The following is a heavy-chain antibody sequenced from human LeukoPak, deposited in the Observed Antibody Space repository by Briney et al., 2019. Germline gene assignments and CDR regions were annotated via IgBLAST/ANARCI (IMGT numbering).Heavy chain of an antibody. CDR1: GGSFSTYY. J-gene: IGHJ4*03. CDR3: ARGATISETGYFDY. D-gene: IGHD1-1*01. V-gene: IGHV4-34*01. Sequence: SETLSLTCAVYGGSFSTYYWSWIRQSPGKGLEWIAEINHRGDTNYNPSVKSRVTISVDTSKNQFSLRVNSLTAADTAVYYCARGATISETGYFDYWGQGTLVTVSS. CDR2: INHRGDT.